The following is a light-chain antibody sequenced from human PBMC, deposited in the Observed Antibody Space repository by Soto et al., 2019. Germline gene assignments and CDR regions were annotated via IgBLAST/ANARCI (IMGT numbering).Light chain of an antibody. V-gene: IGKV1-5*03. J-gene: IGKJ1*01. CDR3: QQYKSYRA. Sequence: DIQMTQSPSTLSASVGDRVTITCRASQSIDTWLAWHQQKPGKAPKLLISKASSLESGVPSRFSGSGSGTEFTLTISSPQPDDFATYYCQQYKSYRAFGQGTKVDIK. CDR1: QSIDTW. CDR2: KAS.